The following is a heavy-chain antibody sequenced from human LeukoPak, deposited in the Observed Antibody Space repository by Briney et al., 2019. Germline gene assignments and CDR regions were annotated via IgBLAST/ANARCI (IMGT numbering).Heavy chain of an antibody. CDR3: ARDRATGTTNYYYYYGMDV. D-gene: IGHD1-1*01. CDR1: GFTFSTYT. V-gene: IGHV3-21*01. CDR2: ISSGTSYI. Sequence: PGGSLRLSCAASGFTFSTYTVNWVRQAPGKGLEWVASISSGTSYIYYADSVKGRFTISRDNAKNPLYLQMNSLRAEDTAVYYCARDRATGTTNYYYYYGMDVWGKGTTVTVSS. J-gene: IGHJ6*04.